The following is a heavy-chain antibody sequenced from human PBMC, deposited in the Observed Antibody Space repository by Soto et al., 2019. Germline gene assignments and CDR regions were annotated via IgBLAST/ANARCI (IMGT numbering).Heavy chain of an antibody. CDR1: GFTFSSYA. J-gene: IGHJ6*03. D-gene: IGHD5-12*01. CDR3: AKDLSGYDSYYYYYMDV. CDR2: ISGSGGST. Sequence: EVQLLESGGGLVQPGGSLRLSCAASGFTFSSYAMSWVRQAPGKGLEWVSAISGSGGSTYYADSVKCRFTISRDNSKNTLYMQMNSLRAEDTAVYYCAKDLSGYDSYYYYYMDVWGKGTTVTVSS. V-gene: IGHV3-23*01.